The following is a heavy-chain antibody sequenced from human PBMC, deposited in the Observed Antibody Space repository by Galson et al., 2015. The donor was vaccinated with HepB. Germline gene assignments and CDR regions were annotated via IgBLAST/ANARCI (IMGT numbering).Heavy chain of an antibody. V-gene: IGHV1-69*13. J-gene: IGHJ6*03. CDR2: IIPIFGTA. D-gene: IGHD3-3*01. Sequence: SAKLSCKASGGTFSRYALSWVRQASGQGLEWMGGIIPIFGTANYAQKFQGRVTITADESTSTAYMELSSLGSEDTAVYYCARAVRFWSGYPQHYYYYYMDVWGKGTTVTVSS. CDR1: GGTFSRYA. CDR3: ARAVRFWSGYPQHYYYYYMDV.